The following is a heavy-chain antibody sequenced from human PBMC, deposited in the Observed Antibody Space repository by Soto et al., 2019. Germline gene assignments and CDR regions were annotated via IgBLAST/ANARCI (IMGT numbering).Heavy chain of an antibody. CDR1: GFTFSSYS. V-gene: IGHV3-48*02. CDR3: AREPLLWFGELLRAATSHHHAIDY. Sequence: GGSLRLSCAASGFTFSSYSMNWVRQAPGKGLEWVSYISSSSSTIYYADSVKGRFTISRDNAKNSLYLQMNSLRDEDTAVYYCAREPLLWFGELLRAATSHHHAIDYWGQGTLVTVSS. D-gene: IGHD3-10*01. J-gene: IGHJ4*02. CDR2: ISSSSSTI.